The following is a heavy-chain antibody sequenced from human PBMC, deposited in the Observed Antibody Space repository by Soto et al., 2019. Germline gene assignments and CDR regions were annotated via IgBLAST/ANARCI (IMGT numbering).Heavy chain of an antibody. V-gene: IGHV2-70*13. CDR2: IERDDDDK. Sequence: YGPTLVNPTETLTLTCTFSGSSPTSPGMWVSWIRQPPGKALEWLALIERDDDDKYYSTSLKTRLTISKDTRNNQVVLTMANIKPADTGTYYCARSIKGPRRFNGMDVWGPGNTVTVSS. J-gene: IGHJ6*02. CDR3: ARSIKGPRRFNGMDV. CDR1: GSSPTSPGMW. D-gene: IGHD1-20*01.